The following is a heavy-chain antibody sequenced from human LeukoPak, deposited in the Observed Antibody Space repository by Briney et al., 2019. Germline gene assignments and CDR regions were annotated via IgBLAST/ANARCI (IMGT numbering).Heavy chain of an antibody. CDR2: IIPIFGTA. CDR1: GGTFSSYA. J-gene: IGHJ4*02. Sequence: ASVKVSCKASGGTFSSYAISWVRQAPGQGLEWMGGIIPIFGTANYAQKFQGRVTITADESTSTAYMELSSLRSEDTAVYYCASSYYESSGYYYEFDYWGQGTLVTVSS. CDR3: ASSYYESSGYYYEFDY. D-gene: IGHD3-22*01. V-gene: IGHV1-69*01.